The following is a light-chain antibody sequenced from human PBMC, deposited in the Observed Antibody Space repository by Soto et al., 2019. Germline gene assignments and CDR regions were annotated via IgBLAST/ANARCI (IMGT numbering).Light chain of an antibody. CDR1: QDIGTW. Sequence: DIQMTQSPSTLSASVGDRVTITCRASQDIGTWLAWYQQKPEKAPKVLIYRASHLESGVPSRFSASGSGTEFSLTINSLQADELATYYCQQYHIYSWTFGQGTKVDIK. V-gene: IGKV1-5*03. CDR2: RAS. J-gene: IGKJ1*01. CDR3: QQYHIYSWT.